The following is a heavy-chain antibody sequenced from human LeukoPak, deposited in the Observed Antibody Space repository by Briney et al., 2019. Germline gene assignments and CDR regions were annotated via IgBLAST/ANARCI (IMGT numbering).Heavy chain of an antibody. V-gene: IGHV3-30-3*01. D-gene: IGHD1-7*01. Sequence: PGGSLRLSCAASGFTFSSYAMHWVRQAPGKGLEWVAVISYDGSNKYYADSVKGRFTISRDNSKNTLYLQMNSLRAEDTAVYYCAREGRTGTTTGGFDYWGQGTLVTVSS. CDR3: AREGRTGTTTGGFDY. CDR2: ISYDGSNK. CDR1: GFTFSSYA. J-gene: IGHJ4*02.